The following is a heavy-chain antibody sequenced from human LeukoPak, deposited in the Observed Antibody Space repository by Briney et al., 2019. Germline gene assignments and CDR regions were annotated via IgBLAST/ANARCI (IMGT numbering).Heavy chain of an antibody. CDR2: ISESSNYT. CDR1: GFTFSSYR. V-gene: IGHV3-21*01. J-gene: IGHJ4*02. Sequence: GGSVRLSCAASGFTFSSYRINWVRQAPGKGLEWVSSISESSNYTYYADSVKGRFTISRDNAKNSLYLQMNSLRAEDTALYYCAREFCSDGTCYWSFDFWGQGTLVTVSS. D-gene: IGHD2-15*01. CDR3: AREFCSDGTCYWSFDF.